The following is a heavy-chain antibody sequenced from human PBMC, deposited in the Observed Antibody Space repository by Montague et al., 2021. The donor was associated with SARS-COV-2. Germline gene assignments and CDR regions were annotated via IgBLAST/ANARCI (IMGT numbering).Heavy chain of an antibody. D-gene: IGHD1/OR15-1a*01. V-gene: IGHV3-20*04. J-gene: IGHJ4*02. Sequence: SLRLSCAASGFTFGDHGMSWVRQAPGKGLEWVSTINWSGDDTRYADSVKGRFTISRDNSKNSLYLQMNSLRAEDTAFYYCARMDIGEHADSDSWGQGTLVTVSS. CDR1: GFTFGDHG. CDR3: ARMDIGEHADSDS. CDR2: INWSGDDT.